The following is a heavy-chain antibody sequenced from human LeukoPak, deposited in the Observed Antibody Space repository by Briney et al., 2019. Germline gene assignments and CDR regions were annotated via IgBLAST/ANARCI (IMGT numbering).Heavy chain of an antibody. D-gene: IGHD4-11*01. CDR2: ISSSGSTI. CDR3: AREDHSNYAY. Sequence: GGPLRLSCAASGFTFSSYEMNWVRQAPGKGLEWVSYISSSGSTIYHADSVKGRFTISRDNAKNSLYLQMNSLRAEDTAVYYCAREDHSNYAYWGQGTLVTVSS. CDR1: GFTFSSYE. V-gene: IGHV3-48*03. J-gene: IGHJ4*02.